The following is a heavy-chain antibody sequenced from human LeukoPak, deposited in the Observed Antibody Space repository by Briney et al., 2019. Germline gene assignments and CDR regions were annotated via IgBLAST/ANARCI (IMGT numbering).Heavy chain of an antibody. CDR2: ISSSSSTI. D-gene: IGHD6-19*01. J-gene: IGHJ4*02. CDR3: ARDRAVAGRKIFDY. V-gene: IGHV3-48*01. Sequence: GGSLRLSCAASGFTFSSYSMNWVRQAPGKGLEWVSYISSSSSTIYYADSVKGRFTISRDNAKNSLYLQMNSLRAEDTAVYYCARDRAVAGRKIFDYWGQGTLVTVSS. CDR1: GFTFSSYS.